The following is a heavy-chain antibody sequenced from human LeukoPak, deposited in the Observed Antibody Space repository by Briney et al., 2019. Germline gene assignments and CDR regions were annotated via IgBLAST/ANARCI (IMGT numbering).Heavy chain of an antibody. Sequence: GGSLRLSCAASGITFSSYSMNWVRQAPGKGLEWVSSISSSSSYIYYADSVKGRFTISRDNAKNSLYLQMNSLRAEDTAVYYCARDRYKNILTGYRDAFDIWGQGTMVTVSS. D-gene: IGHD3-9*01. CDR1: GITFSSYS. CDR2: ISSSSSYI. CDR3: ARDRYKNILTGYRDAFDI. V-gene: IGHV3-21*01. J-gene: IGHJ3*02.